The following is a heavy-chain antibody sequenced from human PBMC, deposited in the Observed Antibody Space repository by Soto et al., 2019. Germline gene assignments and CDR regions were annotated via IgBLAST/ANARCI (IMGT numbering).Heavy chain of an antibody. J-gene: IGHJ6*01. CDR1: GGTFRTSA. CDR3: ARDKDRQQLGGNYYYIMDV. CDR2: IMPVFSTP. V-gene: IGHV1-69*12. Sequence: QVQLVQSGAEVKKPGSSVKVSCKTSGGTFRTSAISWVRQAHGQGLEWMGGIMPVFSTPDYAQKFQGRVTITADESMGTAYMELSSLRSEDTAVYYCARDKDRQQLGGNYYYIMDVWGQGTTVTVSS. D-gene: IGHD3-3*02.